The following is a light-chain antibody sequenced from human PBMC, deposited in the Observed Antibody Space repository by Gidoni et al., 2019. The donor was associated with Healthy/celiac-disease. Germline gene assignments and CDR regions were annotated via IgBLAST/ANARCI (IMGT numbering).Light chain of an antibody. CDR2: DAS. Sequence: AIRMTQSPSSFSASTGDRITITCRASQGISSYLAWYQQQPGKAPKLLLYDASTLHSGVPSRFSGSGSGTDFTLTISFLQSEDFATYDCQQYYCYPYTFGQGTKLEIK. CDR3: QQYYCYPYT. J-gene: IGKJ2*01. CDR1: QGISSY. V-gene: IGKV1-8*01.